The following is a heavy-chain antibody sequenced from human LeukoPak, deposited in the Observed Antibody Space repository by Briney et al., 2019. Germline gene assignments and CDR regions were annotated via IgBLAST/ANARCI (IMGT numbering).Heavy chain of an antibody. Sequence: GGSLRLSCAASGFTFSSYWMSWVRQAPGKGLEWVANIKQDGSEKCYVDSVKGRFTISRDNAKNSLYLQMNSLRAEDTAVYYCARDRDDILTGYYYGMDVWGQGTTVTVSS. V-gene: IGHV3-7*01. J-gene: IGHJ6*02. CDR1: GFTFSSYW. D-gene: IGHD3-9*01. CDR3: ARDRDDILTGYYYGMDV. CDR2: IKQDGSEK.